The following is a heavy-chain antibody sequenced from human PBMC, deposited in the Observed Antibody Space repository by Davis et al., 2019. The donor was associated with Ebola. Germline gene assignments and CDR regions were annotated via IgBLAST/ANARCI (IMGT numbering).Heavy chain of an antibody. CDR1: GFTFSSYG. CDR2: ISYDGSNK. D-gene: IGHD4-17*01. J-gene: IGHJ4*02. Sequence: GESLKISCAASGFTFSSYGMHWVRQAPGKGLEWVAVISYDGSNKYYADSVKGRFTISRDNSKNTLYLQMNSLRAEDTAVYYCAKDWSTVSTRWFDYWGQGTLVSVSS. V-gene: IGHV3-30*18. CDR3: AKDWSTVSTRWFDY.